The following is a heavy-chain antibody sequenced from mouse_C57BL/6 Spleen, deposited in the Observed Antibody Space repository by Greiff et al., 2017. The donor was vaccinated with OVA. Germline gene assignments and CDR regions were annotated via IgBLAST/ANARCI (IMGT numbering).Heavy chain of an antibody. CDR3: ARKGTGTSLFDY. V-gene: IGHV1-81*01. J-gene: IGHJ2*01. D-gene: IGHD4-1*01. Sequence: VKLMESGAELARPGASVKLSCKASGYTFTSYGISWVKQRTGQGLEWIGEIYPRSGNTYYNEKFKGKATLTADKSSSTAYMELRSLTSEDSAVYFCARKGTGTSLFDYWGQGTTLTVSS. CDR1: GYTFTSYG. CDR2: IYPRSGNT.